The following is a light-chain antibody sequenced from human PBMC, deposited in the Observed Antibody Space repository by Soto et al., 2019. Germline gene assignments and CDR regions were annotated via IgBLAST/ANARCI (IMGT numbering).Light chain of an antibody. Sequence: DIQMTQSPSSLSASVGDRVTITCRASQGINNYLAWYQQNPGKVPKLLIYAASTLQSGVPSRFSGSGSATDFTLTISSLQPADVATYYGQKYNSAPWTVGQGTKVEIE. CDR2: AAS. CDR3: QKYNSAPWT. V-gene: IGKV1-27*01. CDR1: QGINNY. J-gene: IGKJ1*01.